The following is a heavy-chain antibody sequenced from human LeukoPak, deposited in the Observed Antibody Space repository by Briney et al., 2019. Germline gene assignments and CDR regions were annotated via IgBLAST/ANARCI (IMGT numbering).Heavy chain of an antibody. CDR3: ARGTGPLYGGRPDY. CDR2: INHSGST. J-gene: IGHJ4*02. V-gene: IGHV4-34*01. Sequence: SETLSLTCAVYGGTFSGHYWSWIRQPPGKGLEWVGDINHSGSTNYNPSLKSRVTTSVDTSKNQFSLKLSSVTAADTAVYFCARGTGPLYGGRPDYWGQGTLVAVSS. D-gene: IGHD4-23*01. CDR1: GGTFSGHY.